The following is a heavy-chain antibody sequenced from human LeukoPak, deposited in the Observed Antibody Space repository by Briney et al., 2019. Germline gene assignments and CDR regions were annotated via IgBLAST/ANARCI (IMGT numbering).Heavy chain of an antibody. J-gene: IGHJ4*02. Sequence: PSETLSLTCTVSGGSISSYYWSWVRQAPGKGLEWVSAISGSGGSTYYADSVKGRFTISRDNSKNTLYLQMNSLRAEDTAVYYCAKQEWLLPYFDYWGQGTLVTVSS. D-gene: IGHD3-3*01. CDR3: AKQEWLLPYFDY. V-gene: IGHV3-23*01. CDR2: ISGSGGST. CDR1: GGSISSYY.